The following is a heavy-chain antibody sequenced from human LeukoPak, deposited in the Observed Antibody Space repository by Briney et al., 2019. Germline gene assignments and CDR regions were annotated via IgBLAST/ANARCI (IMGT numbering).Heavy chain of an antibody. CDR3: ANLCGPEYSSGWYEKRGRVPCL. CDR2: IRYDGNNK. Sequence: PGGSLRLSCAASGFTFSSSDMHWVRQAPGKGLEWVAFIRYDGNNKYYADSVKGRLTITRDNSKNTLYLQMNSLRAEDTAVYYCANLCGPEYSSGWYEKRGRVPCLWGQGTMVTVSS. D-gene: IGHD6-19*01. CDR1: GFTFSSSD. V-gene: IGHV3-30*02. J-gene: IGHJ3*01.